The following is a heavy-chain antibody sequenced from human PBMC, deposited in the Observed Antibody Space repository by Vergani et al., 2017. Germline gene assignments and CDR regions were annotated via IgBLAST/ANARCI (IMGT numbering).Heavy chain of an antibody. CDR1: GFTFSSYE. J-gene: IGHJ6*02. CDR2: ISSSGSTI. D-gene: IGHD2-2*01. Sequence: EVQLVESGGGLVQPGGSLRLSCAASGFTFSSYEMNWVRQAPGKGLEWVSYISSSGSTIYYADSVKGRFTISRDNAKNSLYLQMNSLRAEDTAVYYCARDSPLVGPAAILYYYYGMDVWGQGTTVTVSS. CDR3: ARDSPLVGPAAILYYYYGMDV. V-gene: IGHV3-48*03.